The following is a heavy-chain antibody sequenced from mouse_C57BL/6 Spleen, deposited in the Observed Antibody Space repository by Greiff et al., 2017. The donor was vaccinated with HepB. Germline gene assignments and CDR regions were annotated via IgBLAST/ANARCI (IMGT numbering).Heavy chain of an antibody. CDR1: GYTFTSYW. CDR3: TRGSNDTFFDY. V-gene: IGHV1-5*01. J-gene: IGHJ2*01. CDR2: IYPGNSDT. D-gene: IGHD2-12*01. Sequence: EVQLQQSGTVLARPGASVKMSCKTSGYTFTSYWMHWVKKRPGQGLEWIGAIYPGNSDTSYNQKFKGKAKLTAVTSASTAYMELSSLTNEDAAVYYGTRGSNDTFFDYWGQGTTLTVAS.